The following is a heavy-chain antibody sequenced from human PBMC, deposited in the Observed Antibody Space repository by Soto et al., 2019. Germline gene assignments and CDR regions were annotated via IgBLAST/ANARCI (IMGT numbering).Heavy chain of an antibody. CDR1: GFTFSDYY. D-gene: IGHD3-22*01. CDR2: ISSSSSYT. Sequence: LRLSCAASGFTFSDYYMSWIRQAPGKGLEWVSYISSSSSYTNYADSVKGRFTISRDNAKNSLYLQMNSLRAEDTAVYYCARDLGYYDSSGRRSAFDIWGQGTMVTVSS. CDR3: ARDLGYYDSSGRRSAFDI. J-gene: IGHJ3*02. V-gene: IGHV3-11*06.